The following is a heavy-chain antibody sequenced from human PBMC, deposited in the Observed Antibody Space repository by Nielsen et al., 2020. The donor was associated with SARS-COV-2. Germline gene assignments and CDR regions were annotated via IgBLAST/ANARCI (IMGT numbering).Heavy chain of an antibody. Sequence: GESLKISCAASGFTFSSYWMHWVRQAPGKGLVWVSRINSDGSSTSYADSVKGRFTIPRDNAKNTLYLQMNSLRAEDTAVYYCARDGASWWPPYYYGMDVWGQGTTVTVSS. J-gene: IGHJ6*02. V-gene: IGHV3-74*01. CDR2: INSDGSST. D-gene: IGHD2-8*02. CDR3: ARDGASWWPPYYYGMDV. CDR1: GFTFSSYW.